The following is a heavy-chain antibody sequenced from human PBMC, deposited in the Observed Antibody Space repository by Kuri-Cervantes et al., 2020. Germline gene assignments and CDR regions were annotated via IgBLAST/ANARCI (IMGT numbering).Heavy chain of an antibody. J-gene: IGHJ2*01. CDR3: ARVFGDYGDRYFDL. Sequence: SETLSLTCTVSGASISSSSYYWGWIRQPPGKGLEWIGSIYYSGSTYYNPSLQSRVTISVDKSKNQFSLKLSSVTAADTAVYYCARVFGDYGDRYFDLWGRGTLVTVSS. CDR2: IYYSGST. V-gene: IGHV4-39*07. CDR1: GASISSSSYY. D-gene: IGHD4-17*01.